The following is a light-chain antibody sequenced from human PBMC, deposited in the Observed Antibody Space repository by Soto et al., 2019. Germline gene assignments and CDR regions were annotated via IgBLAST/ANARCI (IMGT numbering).Light chain of an antibody. V-gene: IGKV1-5*01. CDR2: DAS. Sequence: DIQMTQSRSAVSSCGGDIFTITFLASQSVSGWLAWYQQKPGEAPKLLIYDASALPRGVPSRFSGSGSGTKFTLTIASLQPDDFATYYCQQYETFSGTFGPGTKVDIK. J-gene: IGKJ1*01. CDR3: QQYETFSGT. CDR1: QSVSGW.